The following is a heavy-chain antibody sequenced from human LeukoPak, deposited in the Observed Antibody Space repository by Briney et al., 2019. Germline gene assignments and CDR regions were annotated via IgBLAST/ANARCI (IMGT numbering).Heavy chain of an antibody. CDR3: ARAEGSGSSFDY. V-gene: IGHV3-30*03. CDR1: GFTFSNYG. Sequence: GGSLRLSCAASGFTFSNYGMHWVRQAPGKGLEWVAVISYDGINKYYADSVKGRFTISRDNAKNSLYLQMNSLRVEDTAVYYCARAEGSGSSFDYWGQGTLVTVSS. CDR2: ISYDGINK. J-gene: IGHJ4*02. D-gene: IGHD3-10*01.